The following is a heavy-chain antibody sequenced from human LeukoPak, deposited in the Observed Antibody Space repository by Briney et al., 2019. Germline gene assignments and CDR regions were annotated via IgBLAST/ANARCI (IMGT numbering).Heavy chain of an antibody. CDR2: ISSSSNTI. D-gene: IGHD3-3*01. CDR1: GFTFSSYS. J-gene: IGHJ6*02. V-gene: IGHV3-48*01. Sequence: GGSLRLSCAASGFTFSSYSMNWVRQAPGKGLEWVSYISSSSNTIYYADSVKGRFTISRDNAKNSLYLQMNSLRAEDTAVYYCARVLTYYDFWSGSLGEYYYGMDVWGQGTTVTVSS. CDR3: ARVLTYYDFWSGSLGEYYYGMDV.